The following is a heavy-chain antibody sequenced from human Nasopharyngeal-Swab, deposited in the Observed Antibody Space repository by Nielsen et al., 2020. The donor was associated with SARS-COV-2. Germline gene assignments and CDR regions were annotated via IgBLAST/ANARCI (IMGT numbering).Heavy chain of an antibody. Sequence: GESLKISCAASGFTFSSCAMSWVRQAPGKGLEWVSAISGSGGSTYYADSVKGRFTISRDNSKNTLYLQMNSLRAEDTAVYYCAKGLWFGELLSGLNYWGQGTLVTVSS. CDR2: ISGSGGST. V-gene: IGHV3-23*01. CDR3: AKGLWFGELLSGLNY. CDR1: GFTFSSCA. D-gene: IGHD3-10*01. J-gene: IGHJ4*02.